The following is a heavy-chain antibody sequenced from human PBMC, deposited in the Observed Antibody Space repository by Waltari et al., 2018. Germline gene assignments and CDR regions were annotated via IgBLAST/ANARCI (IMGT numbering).Heavy chain of an antibody. CDR3: ARGNTASLDY. V-gene: IGHV3-53*01. CDR2: IYSAVST. CDR1: GFPVTNYY. Sequence: HLVESGGGLIQPGGSLRLSWSASGFPVTNYYMSWVRQAPGRGLECVSVIYSAVSTYYADSVKGRFTISRDTFRNTLYLQMDNLRPDDTAVYYCARGNTASLDYWGQGTLVTVSS. J-gene: IGHJ4*02. D-gene: IGHD2-21*02.